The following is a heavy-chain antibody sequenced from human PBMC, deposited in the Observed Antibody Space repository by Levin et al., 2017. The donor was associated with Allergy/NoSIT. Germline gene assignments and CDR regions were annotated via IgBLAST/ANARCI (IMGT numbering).Heavy chain of an antibody. D-gene: IGHD6-19*01. CDR2: IWYDGSNK. Sequence: GESLKISCAASGFTFSSYGMHWVRQAPGKGLEWVAVIWYDGSNKYYADSVKGRFTISRDNSKNTLYLQMNSLRAEDTAVYYCAREPLWGASQWLVNSDYYYYMDVWGKGTTVTVSS. CDR3: AREPLWGASQWLVNSDYYYYMDV. V-gene: IGHV3-33*01. J-gene: IGHJ6*03. CDR1: GFTFSSYG.